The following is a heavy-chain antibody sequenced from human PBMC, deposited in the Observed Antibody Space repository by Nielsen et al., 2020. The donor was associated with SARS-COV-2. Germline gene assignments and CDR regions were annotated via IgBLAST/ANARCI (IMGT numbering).Heavy chain of an antibody. CDR3: ARLDEGYYGMDV. CDR2: IFPGDSDT. J-gene: IGHJ6*02. V-gene: IGHV5-51*01. Sequence: GESLKISCKASGYSFATYWIGWVRQMPGKGLEWMGIIFPGDSDTRYSPSFQGQVTISADKSFGTAFLQWSSLRASDTAMYYCARLDEGYYGMDVWGQGTSVTVSS. CDR1: GYSFATYW.